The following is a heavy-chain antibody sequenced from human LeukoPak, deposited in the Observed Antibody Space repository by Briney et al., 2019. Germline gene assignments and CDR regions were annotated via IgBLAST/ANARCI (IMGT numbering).Heavy chain of an antibody. J-gene: IGHJ5*02. CDR2: IFPILGRA. V-gene: IGHV1-69*08. CDR1: GGTFSSYT. Sequence: SVKVSCKASGGTFSSYTISWVPQAPGQGREWVGRIFPILGRAKYAQEFEGRVTITADKSTSTAYMEQSSLRSEDTAVYYCARARYSSGWYVANWSDPWGQGTLVTVSS. CDR3: ARARYSSGWYVANWSDP. D-gene: IGHD6-13*01.